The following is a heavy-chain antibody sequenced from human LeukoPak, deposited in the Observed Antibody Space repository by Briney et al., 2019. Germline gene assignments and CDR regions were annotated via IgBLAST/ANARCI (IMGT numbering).Heavy chain of an antibody. CDR2: IKQDGSEK. D-gene: IGHD1-26*01. J-gene: IGHJ4*02. CDR3: ASFGWELLFDY. CDR1: GFTLSSYW. Sequence: PGGSLRLSCAASGFTLSSYWMSWVRQAPGKGLEWVANIKQDGSEKYYVDSVKGRFTISRDNAKNSLYLQMNSLRAEDTAVYYCASFGWELLFDYWGQGTLVTVSS. V-gene: IGHV3-7*01.